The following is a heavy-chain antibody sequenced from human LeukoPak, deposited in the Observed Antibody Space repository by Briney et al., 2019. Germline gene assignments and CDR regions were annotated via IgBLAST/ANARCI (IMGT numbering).Heavy chain of an antibody. J-gene: IGHJ5*02. CDR3: ARSRAFNSGAFDP. Sequence: SETLSLSCTVSGASVSSASYWSWIRQPPGKGVEWIAHIYNGVNTNYNPSLKSRVTISVDTSKNQFSLRLNSVTAADTAVYYCARSRAFNSGAFDPWGQGSLVTVSS. CDR2: IYNGVNT. CDR1: GASVSSASY. V-gene: IGHV4-61*01. D-gene: IGHD1-26*01.